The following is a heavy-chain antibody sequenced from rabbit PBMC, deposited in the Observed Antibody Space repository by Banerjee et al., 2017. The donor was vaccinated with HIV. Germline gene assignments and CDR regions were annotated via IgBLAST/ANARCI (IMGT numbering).Heavy chain of an antibody. Sequence: QEQLEESGGDLVKPEGSLTLTCTASGFSFTNKYVICWVRQAPGKGLEWIACINTSSGNTVYASWAKGRFTISKTSWTTVTLQMTSLTAADTATYFCARGYAGNGYAMNLWGQGTLVTVS. CDR3: ARGYAGNGYAMNL. D-gene: IGHD8-1*01. CDR1: GFSFTNKYV. J-gene: IGHJ4*01. V-gene: IGHV1S45*01. CDR2: INTSSGNT.